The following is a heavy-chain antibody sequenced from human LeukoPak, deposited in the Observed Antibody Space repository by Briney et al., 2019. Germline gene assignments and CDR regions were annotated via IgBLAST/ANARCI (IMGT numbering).Heavy chain of an antibody. Sequence: ASVKVSCKASGYTFINYAINWVRQAPGQGLEWMGWINTYTGNPTYVQGFTGRFVFSLDTSVSTTYLQISSLKAEDTAVYYCARDPGDDIAVSGDPWGQGTLVTVSS. D-gene: IGHD2-2*01. J-gene: IGHJ5*02. CDR3: ARDPGDDIAVSGDP. CDR2: INTYTGNP. CDR1: GYTFINYA. V-gene: IGHV7-4-1*02.